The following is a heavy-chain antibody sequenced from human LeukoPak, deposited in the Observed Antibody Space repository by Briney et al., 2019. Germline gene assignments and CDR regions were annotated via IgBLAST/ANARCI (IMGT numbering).Heavy chain of an antibody. J-gene: IGHJ4*02. Sequence: PGGSLRLSCAASGFTVSSNYMSWVRQAPGKGLEWVSVIYSGGSTYYADSVKGRFTISRDNSKNTLYLQMNSLRAEDTAVYYCARDGPIAVAGTYFDYWGPGTLVTVSS. CDR1: GFTVSSNY. CDR2: IYSGGST. D-gene: IGHD6-19*01. CDR3: ARDGPIAVAGTYFDY. V-gene: IGHV3-66*01.